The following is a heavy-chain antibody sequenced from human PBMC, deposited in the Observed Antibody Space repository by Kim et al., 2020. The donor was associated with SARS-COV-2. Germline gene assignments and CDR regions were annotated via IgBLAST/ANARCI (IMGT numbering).Heavy chain of an antibody. CDR2: SRNRAKSYTK. CDR1: GFTLSDYY. Sequence: GGSLRLSCAASGFTLSDYYMDWARQAPGKGLEWVGRSRNRAKSYTKDYAASVKGRFTISRDDSNTSVFLQMNSLKTEDTAVYYCVSIHIGSSPDIWGPGTTVTVSS. V-gene: IGHV3-72*01. J-gene: IGHJ3*02. D-gene: IGHD2-2*02. CDR3: VSIHIGSSPDI.